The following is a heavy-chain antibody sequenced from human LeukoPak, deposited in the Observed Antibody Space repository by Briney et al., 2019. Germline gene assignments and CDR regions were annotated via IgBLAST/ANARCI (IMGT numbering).Heavy chain of an antibody. Sequence: SETLSLTCTVSGGSISGSSYYWGWIRQPPGKGLEWIGEINHSGSTNYNPSLKSRVTISVDTSKNQFSLKLSSVTAADTAVYYCARESRGIAAAGTADPWGQGTLVTVSS. V-gene: IGHV4-39*07. J-gene: IGHJ5*02. CDR3: ARESRGIAAAGTADP. CDR1: GGSISGSSYY. D-gene: IGHD6-13*01. CDR2: INHSGST.